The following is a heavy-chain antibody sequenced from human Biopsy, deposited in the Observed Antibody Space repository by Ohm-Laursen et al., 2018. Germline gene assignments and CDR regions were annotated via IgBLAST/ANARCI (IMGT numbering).Heavy chain of an antibody. CDR1: AYSFGDHR. D-gene: IGHD3-10*01. Sequence: GASVKVSCKASAYSFGDHRIHWVRQAPGQGLKWMGWINPNSGVTNYAQRFQGRVTMTRDTSISTAYMELSRLRSDDTAVYYCARDPRYGYGSYFDYWGQGTLVAVSS. J-gene: IGHJ4*02. CDR2: INPNSGVT. V-gene: IGHV1-2*02. CDR3: ARDPRYGYGSYFDY.